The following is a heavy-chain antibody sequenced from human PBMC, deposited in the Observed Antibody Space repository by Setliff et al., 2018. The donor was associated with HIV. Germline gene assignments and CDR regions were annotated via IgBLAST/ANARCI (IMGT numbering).Heavy chain of an antibody. CDR3: ARLRPSVADRSYFDH. J-gene: IGHJ4*02. Sequence: PSETLSLTCAVFGGSFSDFYWSWIRQPPGKGLEWIGEISYSGSTVYNPSLKSRVPISVDTSKKLFSLKLSSVTAADTAVYYCARLRPSVADRSYFDHWGQGTLVTVSS. CDR2: ISYSGST. V-gene: IGHV4-34*01. D-gene: IGHD6-19*01. CDR1: GGSFSDFY.